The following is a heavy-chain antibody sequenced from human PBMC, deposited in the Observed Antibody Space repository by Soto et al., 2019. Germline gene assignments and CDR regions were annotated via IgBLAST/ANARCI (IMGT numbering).Heavy chain of an antibody. Sequence: ASVKVSCNASGYTLTSYAMHWVRKAPGQRLERMGWINAGNGNTKYSQKFQGRVTFTRDTSASTAYLDLSSLRSEDMAVYYCARDPYYYDSIGYFSGYFHDWGQGTQFTVCS. CDR3: ARDPYYYDSIGYFSGYFHD. CDR1: GYTLTSYA. J-gene: IGHJ1*01. CDR2: INAGNGNT. V-gene: IGHV1-3*01. D-gene: IGHD3-22*01.